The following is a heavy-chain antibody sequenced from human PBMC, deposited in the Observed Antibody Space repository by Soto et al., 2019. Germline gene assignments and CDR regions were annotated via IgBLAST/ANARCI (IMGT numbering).Heavy chain of an antibody. CDR2: LHLDGNA. J-gene: IGHJ4*02. V-gene: IGHV3-33*01. D-gene: IGHD7-27*01. CDR1: GFPLSSYG. Sequence: QVQLVESGGGVVQPGTSLRLTCVVSGFPLSSYGIHWVRQAPGKGLEWVSFLHLDGNAYYIESVKGRFTLSRDISKNTVFMEMDSLRADDTAVYYCVRDGEWGKWNFDYWGQGTPVTVSS. CDR3: VRDGEWGKWNFDY.